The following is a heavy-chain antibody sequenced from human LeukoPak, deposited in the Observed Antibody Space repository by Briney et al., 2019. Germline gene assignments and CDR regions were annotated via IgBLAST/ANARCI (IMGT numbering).Heavy chain of an antibody. D-gene: IGHD2-15*01. CDR1: GFTFSDSG. J-gene: IGHJ4*02. Sequence: GGSLRLSCAASGFTFSDSGMHWVRQASGKGLEWVGRIRSRANSYATAYAASVRGRFTISRDDSKNTAYLQMNSLRTEDTAGYYGTRRYCSGGSCYSDYWGQGTLVPVSS. CDR3: TRRYCSGGSCYSDY. V-gene: IGHV3-73*01. CDR2: IRSRANSYAT.